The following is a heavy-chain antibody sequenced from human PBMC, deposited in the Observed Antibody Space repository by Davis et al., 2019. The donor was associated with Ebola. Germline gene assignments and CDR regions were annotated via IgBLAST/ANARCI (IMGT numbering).Heavy chain of an antibody. V-gene: IGHV5-51*01. CDR1: GYSFSSYW. CDR2: IYPGDSDT. Sequence: GGSLRLSCKGSGYSFSSYWLAWVRHMPGKGLEWMGIIYPGDSDTRYSPSFRGQVTISADNSIKTAFLHWSSQKASDTAMYYCASLRRTITGMDDAFDIWGQGTMVTVSS. CDR3: ASLRRTITGMDDAFDI. D-gene: IGHD2-8*02. J-gene: IGHJ3*02.